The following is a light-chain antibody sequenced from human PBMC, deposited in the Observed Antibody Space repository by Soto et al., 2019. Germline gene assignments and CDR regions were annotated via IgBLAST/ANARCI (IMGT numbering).Light chain of an antibody. CDR3: QQRSSWPLT. J-gene: IGKJ4*01. CDR2: DAA. CDR1: QNVGNF. V-gene: IGKV3-11*01. Sequence: EIVLTQSPATLSLSPGQRATLSCRASQNVGNFFAWFQQKPGQAPRLLVYDAANRAPGIPARFSGSGSGTVFTLTITSLEPEDFGVYYCQQRSSWPLTFGGGTKVEIK.